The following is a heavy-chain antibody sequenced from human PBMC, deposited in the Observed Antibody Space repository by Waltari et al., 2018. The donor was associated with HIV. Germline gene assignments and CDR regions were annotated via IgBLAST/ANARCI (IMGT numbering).Heavy chain of an antibody. V-gene: IGHV3-66*02. CDR1: EFTVNTNY. J-gene: IGHJ6*02. D-gene: IGHD2-15*01. Sequence: EVQLVESGGDLVQPGGSLTLSCEASEFTVNTNYMSWVRQFSGKGLGGVEVIYSGGSTDYSESVKGRFTISRDNSKNTLYLHMSSLRAEDTAVYFCARLGYCSGGRCGYYYYYAMDVWGQGTTVTVTS. CDR2: IYSGGST. CDR3: ARLGYCSGGRCGYYYYYAMDV.